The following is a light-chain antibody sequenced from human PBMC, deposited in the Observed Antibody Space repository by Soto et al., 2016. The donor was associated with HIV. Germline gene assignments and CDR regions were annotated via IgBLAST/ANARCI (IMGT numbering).Light chain of an antibody. V-gene: IGLV3-21*03. CDR1: NIGRKS. J-gene: IGLJ2*01. Sequence: YVLTQPPSVSVAPGKTATITCGGDNIGRKSVNWYQQKPGQAPVLVVYDDTDRPSGISGRFAGSNSGSAATLTITKVEFGDEADYYCQVWDETSDSAVFAGGSKVTVL. CDR3: QVWDETSDSAV. CDR2: DDT.